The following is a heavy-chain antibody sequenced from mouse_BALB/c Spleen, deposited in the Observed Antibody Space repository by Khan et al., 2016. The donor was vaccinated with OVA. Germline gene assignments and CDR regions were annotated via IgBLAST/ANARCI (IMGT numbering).Heavy chain of an antibody. V-gene: IGHV1S137*01. CDR3: ARGGGGDRFAY. CDR2: VNTYYGDA. CDR1: GYTFTDFT. Sequence: VQLQESGAELVRPGVSVKISCKGSGYTFTDFTMHWVKQSHAKSLEWIGVVNTYYGDATYNQKFKGKATMTVDKSSTTAYMELARLTSEDSAISSCARGGGGDRFAYWGQGTLVTVSA. J-gene: IGHJ3*01.